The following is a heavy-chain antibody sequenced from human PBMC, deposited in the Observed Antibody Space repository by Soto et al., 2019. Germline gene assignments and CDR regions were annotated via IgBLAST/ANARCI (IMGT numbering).Heavy chain of an antibody. CDR2: IYYSGST. CDR1: GGSISSSSYY. Sequence: QLQLQESGPGLVKPSETLSLTCTVSGGSISSSSYYWGWIRQPPGKGLEWIGSIYYSGSTYYNPSLQSRVTISVDTSKNRFSLKLSSVTAADTAVYYCARRGSSSWYGYWGQGTLVTVSS. D-gene: IGHD6-13*01. CDR3: ARRGSSSWYGY. J-gene: IGHJ4*02. V-gene: IGHV4-39*01.